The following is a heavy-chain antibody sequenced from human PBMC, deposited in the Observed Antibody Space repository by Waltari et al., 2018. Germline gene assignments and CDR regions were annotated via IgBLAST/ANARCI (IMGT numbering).Heavy chain of an antibody. CDR2: IYYSGST. CDR1: GGSISSYY. J-gene: IGHJ4*02. V-gene: IGHV4-59*01. Sequence: QVQLQESGPGLVKPSETLSLTCTVSGGSISSYYWSWIRPPPGKGLEWIGYIYYSGSTNYNPSLKSRVTISVDTSKNQFSLKLSSVTAADTAVYYCARGVGIVGATSFDYWGQGTLVTVSS. D-gene: IGHD1-26*01. CDR3: ARGVGIVGATSFDY.